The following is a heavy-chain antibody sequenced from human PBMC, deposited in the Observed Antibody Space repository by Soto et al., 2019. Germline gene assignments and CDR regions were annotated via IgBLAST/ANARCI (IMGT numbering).Heavy chain of an antibody. Sequence: QVQLVQSGAEVKKPGASVKVSCKASGYTFTSYEINWVRQATGQGLEWMGWMNPNSGDTGYAQKFQGRVTMTRNTSISTAHMELSSLRSEDTAVYYCSRGELLWFGELPRWGQGTLVTVSS. CDR1: GYTFTSYE. D-gene: IGHD3-10*01. CDR3: SRGELLWFGELPR. CDR2: MNPNSGDT. V-gene: IGHV1-8*01. J-gene: IGHJ4*02.